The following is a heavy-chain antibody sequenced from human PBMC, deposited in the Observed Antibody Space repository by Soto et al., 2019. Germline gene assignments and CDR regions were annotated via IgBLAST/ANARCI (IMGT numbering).Heavy chain of an antibody. J-gene: IGHJ4*02. D-gene: IGHD1-26*01. CDR2: INAGNGNT. V-gene: IGHV1-3*01. Sequence: QVQLVQSGAEVKKPGASVKVSCKASGYTFTSYAMHWVRQAPGQRLEWMGWINAGNGNTKYSQKFQGRVTITRDTHXSTAYMELSSLRSEDTAVYYCARSGYSGSYDYFDYWGQGTLVTVSS. CDR1: GYTFTSYA. CDR3: ARSGYSGSYDYFDY.